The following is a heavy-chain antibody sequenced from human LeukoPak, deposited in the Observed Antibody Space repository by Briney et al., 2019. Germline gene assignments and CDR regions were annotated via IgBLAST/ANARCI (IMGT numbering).Heavy chain of an antibody. CDR3: ARGYYYDSSGSLDY. CDR1: GYTFTTYD. Sequence: ASVKVSCKASGYTFTTYDINWVRQATGQGLEWMGWMNPNSDNADYAQKFQGRVTITADKSTSTAYMELSSLRSEDTAVYYCARGYYYDSSGSLDYWGQGTLVTVSS. D-gene: IGHD3-22*01. J-gene: IGHJ4*02. V-gene: IGHV1-8*03. CDR2: MNPNSDNA.